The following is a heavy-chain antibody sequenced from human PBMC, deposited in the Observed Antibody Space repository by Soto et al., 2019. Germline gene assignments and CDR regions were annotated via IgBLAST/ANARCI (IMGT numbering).Heavy chain of an antibody. CDR1: GGSITTGGRY. D-gene: IGHD1-26*01. CDR3: GQGLVFTGSNAFDL. CDR2: IYYSGNT. V-gene: IGHV4-31*02. Sequence: QVRLQEWGPGLVKPSQTLSLKCSDSGGSITTGGRYWSWIRQLPGKGREWIGDIYYSGNTYYNASPKSRVTMSVEAAKSHFAPKLGSVTAAGTAVYYLGQGLVFTGSNAFDLWGQGRLVTVSS. J-gene: IGHJ3*01.